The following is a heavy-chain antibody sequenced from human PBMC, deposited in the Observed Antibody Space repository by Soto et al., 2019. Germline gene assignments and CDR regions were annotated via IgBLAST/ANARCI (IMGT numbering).Heavy chain of an antibody. J-gene: IGHJ5*02. CDR2: ISSSSTYI. V-gene: IGHV3-21*01. CDR1: GFTFSSYS. D-gene: IGHD4-17*01. Sequence: PGGSLRLSCAASGFTFSSYSMNWVRQAPGKGLEWVSSISSSSTYIYYADSVKGRSTISRDNAKNSLYLQMNSLRAEDTAVYYCARDHLLLNYGDYYRPWGRGTLVTVSS. CDR3: ARDHLLLNYGDYYRP.